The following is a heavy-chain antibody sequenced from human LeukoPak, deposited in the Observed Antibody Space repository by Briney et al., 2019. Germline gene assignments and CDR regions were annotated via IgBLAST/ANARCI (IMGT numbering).Heavy chain of an antibody. V-gene: IGHV3-23*01. Sequence: PGGSLRLSCAASGITFSTFAMSWVRQAPGRGLECVSVISGGGERTYYAETVRGRLTISRDNSKNTLYLQMSSLRADATAIYYCAKGHSAYGTGFDYWGQGTLVTVSS. J-gene: IGHJ4*02. CDR1: GITFSTFA. D-gene: IGHD5-12*01. CDR3: AKGHSAYGTGFDY. CDR2: ISGGGERT.